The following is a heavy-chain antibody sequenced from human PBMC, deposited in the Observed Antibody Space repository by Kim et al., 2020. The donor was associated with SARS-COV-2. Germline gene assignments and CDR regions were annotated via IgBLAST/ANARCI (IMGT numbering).Heavy chain of an antibody. CDR3: ARDYY. CDR2: ISYDGSNK. V-gene: IGHV3-30*04. Sequence: GGSLRLSCAASGFTFSSYAMHWVRQAPGKGLEWVAVISYDGSNKYYADSVKGRFTISRDNSKNTLYLQMNSLRAEDTAVYYCARDYYWGQGTLVTVSS. J-gene: IGHJ4*02. CDR1: GFTFSSYA.